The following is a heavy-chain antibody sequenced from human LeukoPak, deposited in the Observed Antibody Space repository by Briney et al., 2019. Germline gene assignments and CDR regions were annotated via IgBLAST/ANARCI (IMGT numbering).Heavy chain of an antibody. V-gene: IGHV3-23*01. CDR1: GFTFSSYE. J-gene: IGHJ6*03. CDR2: ISGSGDST. CDR3: AKGPLTYYYYYIDV. Sequence: PGGSLRLSCAASGFTFSSYEMNWVRQAPGKGLEWVTAISGSGDSTYYAGSVKGRFTISRDNSKNTLYLQMNSLRAEDTAVYYCAKGPLTYYYYYIDVWGKGTTVTISS.